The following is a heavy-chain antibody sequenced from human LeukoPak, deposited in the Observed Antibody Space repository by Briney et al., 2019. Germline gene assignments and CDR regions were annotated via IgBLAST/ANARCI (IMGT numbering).Heavy chain of an antibody. CDR2: ISYDGSNK. CDR3: ARGGDGYSSSWRYYYYYGMDV. V-gene: IGHV3-30*03. CDR1: GFTFSSYG. J-gene: IGHJ6*02. Sequence: GRSLRLSCAASGFTFSSYGMHWVRQAPGKGLEWVAVISYDGSNKYYADSVKGRFTISRDNSKNTLYLQMNSLRAEDTAVYYCARGGDGYSSSWRYYYYYGMDVWGQGTTVTVSS. D-gene: IGHD6-13*01.